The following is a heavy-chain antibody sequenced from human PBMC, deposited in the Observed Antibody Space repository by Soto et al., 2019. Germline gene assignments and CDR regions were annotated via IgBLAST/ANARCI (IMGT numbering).Heavy chain of an antibody. CDR3: ARAPNSDYFLDY. CDR2: INAGSGNT. CDR1: GYTFPTYT. V-gene: IGHV1-3*01. Sequence: QVQFVQSGAEVKKPGASVKVSCKASGYTFPTYTMHWVRQAPGQRLEWMGWINAGSGNTRYSQKFQGKVTITRDTSASTAYMELSSLRSEDTAVYYCARAPNSDYFLDYWGQGTLVTVSS. D-gene: IGHD1-1*01. J-gene: IGHJ4*02.